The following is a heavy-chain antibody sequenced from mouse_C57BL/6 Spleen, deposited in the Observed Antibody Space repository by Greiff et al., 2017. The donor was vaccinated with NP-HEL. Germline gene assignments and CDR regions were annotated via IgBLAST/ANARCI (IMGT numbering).Heavy chain of an antibody. J-gene: IGHJ2*01. D-gene: IGHD2-4*01. V-gene: IGHV2-5*01. Sequence: QVQLQQSGPGLVQPSQSLSITCTVSGFSLTSYGVHWVRQSPGKGLEWLGVIWRGGSTDYNAAFMSRLSITKDNSKSQVFFKMNSLQADDTAIYYCAKNGEDYDGYYFDYWGQGTTLTVSS. CDR1: GFSLTSYG. CDR3: AKNGEDYDGYYFDY. CDR2: IWRGGST.